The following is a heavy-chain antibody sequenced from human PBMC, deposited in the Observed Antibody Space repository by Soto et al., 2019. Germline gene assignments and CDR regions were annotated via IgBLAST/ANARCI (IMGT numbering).Heavy chain of an antibody. CDR2: INDNGGTT. CDR3: VTGYSSGWYEIY. D-gene: IGHD6-19*01. J-gene: IGHJ4*02. Sequence: EVQLAESGGGLVQPGGSLRLSCSASGFTFSTYSMLWVRQAPGKRLQYVSAINDNGGTTSYADSVKGRFIISRDKSQNTRYLQMSSLRTEATAVYYCVTGYSSGWYEIYWGQGTLVTVSS. V-gene: IGHV3-64D*06. CDR1: GFTFSTYS.